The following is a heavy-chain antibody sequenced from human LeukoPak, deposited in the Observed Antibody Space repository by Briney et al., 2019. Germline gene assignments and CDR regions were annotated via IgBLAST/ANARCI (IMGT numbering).Heavy chain of an antibody. J-gene: IGHJ5*02. CDR3: HGSGSYYNNWFDP. V-gene: IGHV4-34*01. Sequence: PSETLSLTCAVYGGSFSGYYWSWIRQPPGKGLEWIGEINHSGSTNYNPSLKSRVAISVDTSKNQFSLKLSSVTAADTAVYYCHGSGSYYNNWFDPWGQGTLVTVSS. D-gene: IGHD3-10*01. CDR1: GGSFSGYY. CDR2: INHSGST.